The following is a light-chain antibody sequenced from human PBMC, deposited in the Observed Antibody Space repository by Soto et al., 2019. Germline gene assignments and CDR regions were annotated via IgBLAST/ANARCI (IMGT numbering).Light chain of an antibody. V-gene: IGKV3-11*01. Sequence: EIVLTQSPATLSLSPGERATLSCRASQSVYTSLAWYQPKPGQAPRLLISGASNRATGISVRFSGSGSGTDFTLTISCLKPEDVAVYYCQHHSVWPTFGHGTKVEIK. J-gene: IGKJ1*01. CDR2: GAS. CDR3: QHHSVWPT. CDR1: QSVYTS.